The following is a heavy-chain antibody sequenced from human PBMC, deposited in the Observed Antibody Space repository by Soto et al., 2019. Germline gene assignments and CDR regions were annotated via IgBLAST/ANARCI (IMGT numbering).Heavy chain of an antibody. V-gene: IGHV3-30*18. Sequence: ESGGGVVQPGRSLRLSCAASGFTFSSYAMHWVRQAPGKGLEWVAVISYDGSNKYYADSVKGRFTISRDNPKNTLYLQMNSLIAEDTAGYDGAKDRRPNCFYGMDVWGQGTMVTVSS. CDR1: GFTFSSYA. J-gene: IGHJ6*02. CDR3: AKDRRPNCFYGMDV. CDR2: ISYDGSNK.